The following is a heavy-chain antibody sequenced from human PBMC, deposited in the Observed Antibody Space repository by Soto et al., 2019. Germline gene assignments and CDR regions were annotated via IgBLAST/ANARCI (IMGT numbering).Heavy chain of an antibody. CDR3: AKDIVLMVYASSLDV. J-gene: IGHJ6*02. CDR2: ISGSGGST. V-gene: IGHV3-23*01. Sequence: PGGSLRLSCAASGLTFSSYAMSWVRQAPGKGLEWVSAISGSGGSTYYADSVKGRFTISRDNSKNTLYLQMNSLRAEDTAVYYCAKDIVLMVYASSLDVWGQGTTVTVSS. D-gene: IGHD2-8*01. CDR1: GLTFSSYA.